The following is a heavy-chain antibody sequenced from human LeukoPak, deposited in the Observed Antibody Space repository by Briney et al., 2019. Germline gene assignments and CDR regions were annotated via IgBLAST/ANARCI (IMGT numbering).Heavy chain of an antibody. CDR2: IYYSGST. D-gene: IGHD3-10*01. CDR1: GGSISSSSYY. Sequence: SETLSLTCTVSGGSISSSSYYWGWIRQPPGKGLEWIGSIYYSGSTYYNPSLKSRVTISVDTSKNQFSLKLSSVTAADTAVYYCAREGSGSYYRSYDYWGQGILVTVSS. CDR3: AREGSGSYYRSYDY. J-gene: IGHJ4*02. V-gene: IGHV4-39*07.